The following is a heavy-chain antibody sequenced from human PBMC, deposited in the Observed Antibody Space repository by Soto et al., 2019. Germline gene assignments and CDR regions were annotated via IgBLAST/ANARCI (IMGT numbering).Heavy chain of an antibody. CDR3: ARVLSGVSSTSPFGH. CDR1: GVTFSSYW. CDR2: ISGDGSST. D-gene: IGHD2-2*01. J-gene: IGHJ1*01. Sequence: PGGSLRLSCAASGVTFSSYWMHWVRQRPGKGLEWVSRISGDGSSTSYADSVKGRFTVSRDNGKSTLFLQMNTLTADDTAFYYCARVLSGVSSTSPFGHWGHGTLVTVSS. V-gene: IGHV3-74*01.